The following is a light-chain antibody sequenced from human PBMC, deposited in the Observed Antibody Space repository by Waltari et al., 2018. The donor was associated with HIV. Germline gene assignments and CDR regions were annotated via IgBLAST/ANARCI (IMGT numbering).Light chain of an antibody. Sequence: QSVLTPPPSASGTPGQRVTISCSGSSSNIGSNYVYWYQQLPGTAPKLRIYRNSQRPSGVPDRLSGSKSGTSASLAISGLGAEDEADYYCAAWDDSLSGLVFGGGTKLTVL. CDR2: RNS. J-gene: IGLJ3*02. CDR1: SSNIGSNY. CDR3: AAWDDSLSGLV. V-gene: IGLV1-47*01.